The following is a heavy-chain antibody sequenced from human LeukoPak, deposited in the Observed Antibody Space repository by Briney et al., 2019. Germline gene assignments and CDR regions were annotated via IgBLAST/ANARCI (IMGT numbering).Heavy chain of an antibody. Sequence: SETLSLTCTVSGGSISSYYWSWIRQPPGKGLEWIGYIYYSGSTNYNPSLKSRVTISVDTSKNQFSLKLSSVTAADTAVYYCARGRRGRMVRGGVWFDPWGRGTLVTVSS. CDR1: GGSISSYY. V-gene: IGHV4-59*01. CDR2: IYYSGST. CDR3: ARGRRGRMVRGGVWFDP. D-gene: IGHD3-10*01. J-gene: IGHJ5*02.